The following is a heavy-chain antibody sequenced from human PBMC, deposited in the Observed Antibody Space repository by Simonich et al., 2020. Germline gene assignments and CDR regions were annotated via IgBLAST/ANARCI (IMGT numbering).Heavy chain of an antibody. CDR3: ARSLGYYYYYYGMDV. V-gene: IGHV4-59*08. J-gene: IGHJ6*02. D-gene: IGHD1-26*01. Sequence: QVQLQESGPGLVKPSETLSLTCTVSGGSISSYYWSWIRQPPGKGLEWIGYIYYSGSTNYTPSLKSRVTISVDTSKNQFSLKLSSVTATDTAVYYCARSLGYYYYYYGMDVWGQETTVTVSS. CDR1: GGSISSYY. CDR2: IYYSGST.